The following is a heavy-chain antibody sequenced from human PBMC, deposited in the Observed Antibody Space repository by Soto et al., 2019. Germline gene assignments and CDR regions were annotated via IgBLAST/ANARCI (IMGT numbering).Heavy chain of an antibody. D-gene: IGHD2-21*01. CDR3: AKHYCGSGTTWFDSFDF. CDR2: ISGSGGST. Sequence: EVQLLESGGGLVQPGGSLRLSCAASGFTFNIYAMSWVRQVPGKGRQWVSAISGSGGSTYYPASVQGRFSISRDKSSNTLSLQMSGLRADDTAVYYCAKHYCGSGTTWFDSFDFSGQGTIVTVSS. J-gene: IGHJ3*01. V-gene: IGHV3-23*01. CDR1: GFTFNIYA.